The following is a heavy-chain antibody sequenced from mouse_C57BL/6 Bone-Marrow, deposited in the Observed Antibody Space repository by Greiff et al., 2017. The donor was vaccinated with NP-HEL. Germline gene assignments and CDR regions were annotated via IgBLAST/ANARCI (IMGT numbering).Heavy chain of an antibody. J-gene: IGHJ2*01. Sequence: VQLKQSGAELVRPGASVTLSCKASGYTFTDYEMHWVKQTPVHGLEWIGAIDPETGGTAYNQKFKGKAILTADKSSSTAYMELRSLTSEDSAVYYCTRAYYSNWDFDYWGQGTTLTVSS. V-gene: IGHV1-15*01. CDR3: TRAYYSNWDFDY. D-gene: IGHD2-5*01. CDR2: IDPETGGT. CDR1: GYTFTDYE.